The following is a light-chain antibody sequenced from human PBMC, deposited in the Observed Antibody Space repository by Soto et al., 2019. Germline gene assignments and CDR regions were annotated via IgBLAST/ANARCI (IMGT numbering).Light chain of an antibody. J-gene: IGKJ3*01. CDR3: QQRSNWPPLFT. Sequence: EIVLTQSPATLSLSPGERATLSCRASQSVSSYLAWYQQKPDQAPRLLIYDASNRATGIPARFSGSGSGTDFTLTISSLEPEDFAVYYCQQRSNWPPLFTFGPGTKVDIK. CDR2: DAS. V-gene: IGKV3-11*01. CDR1: QSVSSY.